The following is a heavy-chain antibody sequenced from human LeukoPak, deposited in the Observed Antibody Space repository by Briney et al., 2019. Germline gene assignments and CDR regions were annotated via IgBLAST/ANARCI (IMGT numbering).Heavy chain of an antibody. V-gene: IGHV4-39*07. Sequence: PSETLSLTCTVSGGSISSSSYYWGWIRQPPGKGLEWIGSIYYSGSTYYNPSLKSRVTISVDTSKNQFSLKLSSVTAADTAVYYCARGRIITMIVILRQGNAFDIWGQGTMVTVSS. CDR2: IYYSGST. CDR1: GGSISSSSYY. J-gene: IGHJ3*02. CDR3: ARGRIITMIVILRQGNAFDI. D-gene: IGHD3-22*01.